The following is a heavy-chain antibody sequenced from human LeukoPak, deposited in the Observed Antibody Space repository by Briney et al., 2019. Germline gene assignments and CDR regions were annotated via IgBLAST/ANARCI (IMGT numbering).Heavy chain of an antibody. V-gene: IGHV1-2*02. D-gene: IGHD4-17*01. J-gene: IGHJ5*02. CDR1: GYTLTGYY. Sequence: ASVKVSCKASGYTLTGYYLHWVRQAPGQGFEWMGWINPNSGGTNYAQKFQGRVTMTRDTSISTAYMELSRLRSDDTAVYYCAAHDYGDYWFDPWGQGALVTVSS. CDR3: AAHDYGDYWFDP. CDR2: INPNSGGT.